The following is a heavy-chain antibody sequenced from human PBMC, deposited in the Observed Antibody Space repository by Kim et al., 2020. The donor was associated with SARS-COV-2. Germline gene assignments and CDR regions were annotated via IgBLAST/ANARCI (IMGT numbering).Heavy chain of an antibody. CDR2: ISQSGST. J-gene: IGHJ6*03. CDR1: GESFSGFS. D-gene: IGHD3-16*01. CDR3: ARGRVGVVPSPVLGLGPFWKYHYMDV. Sequence: SETLSLTCAIFGESFSGFSWTWIRQSSGKGLEWIGEISQSGSTNYNPSLKSRLAISLDTSKNQFSLKVTSVTAADTAIYYCARGRVGVVPSPVLGLGPFWKYHYMDVWGKGATVTVS. V-gene: IGHV4-34*01.